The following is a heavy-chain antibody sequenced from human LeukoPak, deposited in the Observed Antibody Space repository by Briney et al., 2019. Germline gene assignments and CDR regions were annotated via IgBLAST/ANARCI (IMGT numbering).Heavy chain of an antibody. J-gene: IGHJ4*02. CDR1: GFTFNTYW. Sequence: SGGSLRLSCAASGFTFNTYWMHWVRHAPGKGLVWVSRINNDGSDMSYADSVKGRFTISRDNAKNTLYLQMNSLRVEDTAVYYCARVFHLIDHWGQGTLVTVSS. V-gene: IGHV3-74*01. CDR3: ARVFHLIDH. CDR2: INNDGSDM.